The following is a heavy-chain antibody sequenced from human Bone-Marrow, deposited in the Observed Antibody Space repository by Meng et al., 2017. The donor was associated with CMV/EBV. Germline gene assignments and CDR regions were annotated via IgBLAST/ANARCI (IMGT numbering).Heavy chain of an antibody. CDR3: ARGDCSSTSCYPYYGMDV. J-gene: IGHJ6*02. CDR2: IYYSGST. CDR1: GGSISSSSYY. D-gene: IGHD2-2*01. V-gene: IGHV4-39*07. Sequence: SETLSLTCTVSGGSISSSSYYWGWIRQPPGKGLEWIGSIYYSGSTYYNPSLKSRVTISVDTSKNQFSPKLSSVTAADTAVYYCARGDCSSTSCYPYYGMDVWGQGTTVTVSS.